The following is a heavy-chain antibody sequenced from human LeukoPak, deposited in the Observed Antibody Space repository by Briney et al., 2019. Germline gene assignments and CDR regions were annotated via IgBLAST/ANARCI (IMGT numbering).Heavy chain of an antibody. J-gene: IGHJ6*03. CDR3: AKDEGPHYYYYYMDV. Sequence: PGGSLRLSCAASGFTFDDYAMHWVRQAPGKGLEWVSLISWDGGSTYYADSVKGRFTISRDNSKNSLYLQMNSLRAEDTALYYCAKDEGPHYYYYYMDVWGKGTTVTVSS. V-gene: IGHV3-43D*03. CDR2: ISWDGGST. CDR1: GFTFDDYA.